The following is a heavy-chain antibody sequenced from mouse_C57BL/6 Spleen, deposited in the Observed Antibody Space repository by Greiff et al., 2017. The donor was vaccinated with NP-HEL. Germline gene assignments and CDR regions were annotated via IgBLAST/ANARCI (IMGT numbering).Heavy chain of an antibody. Sequence: QVQLQQSGAELVRPGSSVKLSCKASGYTFTSYWMHWVKQRPIQGLEWIGNIDPSDSETHYNQKFKDKATLTVDKSSGTAYMQLSSLTSEDSAVYYCAREERDDADYYAMDYWGQGTSVTVSS. D-gene: IGHD2-14*01. V-gene: IGHV1-52*01. J-gene: IGHJ4*01. CDR2: IDPSDSET. CDR1: GYTFTSYW. CDR3: AREERDDADYYAMDY.